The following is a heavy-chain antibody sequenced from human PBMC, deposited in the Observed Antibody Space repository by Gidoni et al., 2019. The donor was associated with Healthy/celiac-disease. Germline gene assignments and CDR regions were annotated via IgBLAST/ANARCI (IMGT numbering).Heavy chain of an antibody. V-gene: IGHV1-18*01. D-gene: IGHD6-13*01. CDR2: ISAYNGNT. CDR1: GSTFTSYG. Sequence: QVQLVQSGAEVKKPGASVKVSCKASGSTFTSYGISWVRQAPGQGLELMGWISAYNGNTNYAQKLQGRVTMTTDTSTSTAYMELRSLRSDDTAVYYCARDSIIAAAGALYYYYYMDVWGKGTTVTVSS. J-gene: IGHJ6*03. CDR3: ARDSIIAAAGALYYYYYMDV.